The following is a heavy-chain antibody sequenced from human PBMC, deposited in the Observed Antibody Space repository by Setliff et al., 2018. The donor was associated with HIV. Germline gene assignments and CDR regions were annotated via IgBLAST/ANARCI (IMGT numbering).Heavy chain of an antibody. CDR2: NNHSGRT. J-gene: IGHJ3*02. D-gene: IGHD2-15*01. CDR3: ARDLHANYHVVEI. Sequence: SETLSLTCAVYGGSFSVYYWSWIRQAPGKGLEWIGENNHSGRTNYNPSIKSRVNIAVDTSKNQFSLKLSSVTAADTAVYYCARDLHANYHVVEIWGPGTMVTVSS. V-gene: IGHV4-34*01. CDR1: GGSFSVYY.